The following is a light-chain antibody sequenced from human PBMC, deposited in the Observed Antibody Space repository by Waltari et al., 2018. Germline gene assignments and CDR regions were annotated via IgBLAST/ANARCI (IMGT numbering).Light chain of an antibody. J-gene: IGKJ2*01. Sequence: DIQMSQSPSSLSASVGDRVTITCRASQDITNYLNWYQQKPGKAPKLLIYYADTLASGVPSRFSGSGSRTEFTLTISSLQPEDFASYYCQQGNSYPYTFGQGTEVEIK. CDR3: QQGNSYPYT. CDR1: QDITNY. CDR2: YAD. V-gene: IGKV1-17*01.